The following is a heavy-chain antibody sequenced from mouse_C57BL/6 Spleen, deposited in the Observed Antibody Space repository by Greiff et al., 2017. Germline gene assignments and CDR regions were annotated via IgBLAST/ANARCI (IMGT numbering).Heavy chain of an antibody. J-gene: IGHJ4*01. D-gene: IGHD1-1*01. Sequence: VQLQQPGAELVKPGASVKLSCKASGYTFTSYWMHWVKQRPGQGLEWIGMIHPNSGSTNYNEKFKSKATLTVDKSSSTAYMQLSSLTSEDSAVYYCARNYGSNCYAMDYWGQGTSVTVSS. CDR3: ARNYGSNCYAMDY. CDR2: IHPNSGST. V-gene: IGHV1-64*01. CDR1: GYTFTSYW.